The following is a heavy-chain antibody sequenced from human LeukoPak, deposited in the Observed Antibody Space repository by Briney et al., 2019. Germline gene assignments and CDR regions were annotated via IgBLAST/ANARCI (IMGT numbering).Heavy chain of an antibody. CDR3: ARMGRIVVVPAAIARRLYFQH. J-gene: IGHJ1*01. V-gene: IGHV4-34*01. CDR2: INHSGST. D-gene: IGHD2-2*01. CDR1: GGSFSGYY. Sequence: SETLSLTCAVYGGSFSGYYWRWIRQPPGKGLEWIGEINHSGSTNYNPSLKSRVTISVDTSKNQFSLKLSSVTAADTAVYYCARMGRIVVVPAAIARRLYFQHWGQGTLVTVSS.